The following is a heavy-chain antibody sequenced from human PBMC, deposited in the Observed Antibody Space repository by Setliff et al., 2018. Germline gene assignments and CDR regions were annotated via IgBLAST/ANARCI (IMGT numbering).Heavy chain of an antibody. CDR1: GVTFSNYH. D-gene: IGHD6-6*01. CDR3: ARGRNIAARLLDA. V-gene: IGHV4-34*01. CDR2: INHRGST. Sequence: SETLSLTCAAYGVTFSNYHWTWIRQSPGKGLEWLGEINHRGSTNYNPSLKSRVTISRDTSRDQFSLKLISIISADTAVYYCARGRNIAARLLDAWGQGTLVTVSS. J-gene: IGHJ4*02.